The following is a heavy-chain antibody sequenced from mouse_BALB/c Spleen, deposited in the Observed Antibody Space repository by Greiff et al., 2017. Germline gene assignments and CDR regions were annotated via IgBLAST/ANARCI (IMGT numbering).Heavy chain of an antibody. Sequence: EVQGVESGGGLVKPGGSLKLSCAASGFTFSSYTMSWVRQTPEKRLEWVATISSGGSYTYYPDSVKGRFTISRDNAKNTLYLQMSSLKSEDTAMYYCTRDYGGFAYWGQGTLVTVSA. D-gene: IGHD1-1*02. CDR1: GFTFSSYT. CDR3: TRDYGGFAY. J-gene: IGHJ3*01. V-gene: IGHV5-6-4*01. CDR2: ISSGGSYT.